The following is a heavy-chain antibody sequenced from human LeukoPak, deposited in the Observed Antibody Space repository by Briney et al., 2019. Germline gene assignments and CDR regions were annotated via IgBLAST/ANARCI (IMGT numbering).Heavy chain of an antibody. V-gene: IGHV3-30*04. J-gene: IGHJ3*02. CDR3: AVTESGYDYVWGSYPGDAFDI. D-gene: IGHD3-16*02. CDR2: ISYDGSNK. CDR1: GFTFSSYA. Sequence: RSLRLSCAASGFTFSSYAMHWVRQAPGKGLEWVAVISYDGSNKYYADSVKGRFTISRDNSKNTLYLQMNSLRAEDTAVYYCAVTESGYDYVWGSYPGDAFDIWGQGTMVTVSS.